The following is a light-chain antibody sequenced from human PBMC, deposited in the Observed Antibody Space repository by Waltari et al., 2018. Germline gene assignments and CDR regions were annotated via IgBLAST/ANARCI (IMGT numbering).Light chain of an antibody. CDR2: EAS. CDR1: QNIGRY. CDR3: QNHERLPAT. J-gene: IGKJ1*01. Sequence: EIVLTQSPGTLSLSPGERATLSCRASQNIGRYLVWYQQKPGQAPRLLIYEASGRATGIPDRFSGSGSGTDFSLTISRLEPEDFAIYYCQNHERLPATFGQGTKVEIK. V-gene: IGKV3-20*01.